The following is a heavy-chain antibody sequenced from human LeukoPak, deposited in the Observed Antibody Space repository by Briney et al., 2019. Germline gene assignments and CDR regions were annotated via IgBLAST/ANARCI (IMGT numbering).Heavy chain of an antibody. CDR1: GFTFSSYW. CDR2: ISPDGSSA. D-gene: IGHD3-22*01. J-gene: IGHJ4*02. V-gene: IGHV3-74*01. Sequence: GGSLRLSCAASGFTFSSYWMHWVRQAPGKGLVWVSRISPDGSSALYADSVKGRFTISRGNAKNTLYLQMNSLRAEDTAVYYCASHYYDSSGYYFDYWGQGTLVTVSS. CDR3: ASHYYDSSGYYFDY.